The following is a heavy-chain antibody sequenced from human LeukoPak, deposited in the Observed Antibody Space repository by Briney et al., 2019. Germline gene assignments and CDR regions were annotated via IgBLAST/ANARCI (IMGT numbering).Heavy chain of an antibody. CDR3: ARFRSYNFDY. V-gene: IGHV3-7*05. Sequence: GGSLRLSCVVSGFTFTSYWMSWVRRAPGKGLEWVANINQDGSEKYYVDSLKGRFTISRVNAKNSLYLQMNSLRAEDTAVYYCARFRSYNFDYWGQGTLVTVSS. J-gene: IGHJ4*02. CDR2: INQDGSEK. D-gene: IGHD1-26*01. CDR1: GFTFTSYW.